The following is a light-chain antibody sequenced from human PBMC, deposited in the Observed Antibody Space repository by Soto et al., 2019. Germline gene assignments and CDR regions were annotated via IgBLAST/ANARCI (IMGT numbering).Light chain of an antibody. CDR2: AAS. CDR1: QSVSRS. J-gene: IGKJ1*01. V-gene: IGKV1-39*01. Sequence: QVNRSRSSLCSWILDIVIITCRASQSVSRSLNWYQQKAGQAPKLLIYAASTLHSGVPSRFSGSGSGTEFTLTISSLQPEDFATYYCQQNAITPPWTFGQGTKVDIK. CDR3: QQNAITPPWT.